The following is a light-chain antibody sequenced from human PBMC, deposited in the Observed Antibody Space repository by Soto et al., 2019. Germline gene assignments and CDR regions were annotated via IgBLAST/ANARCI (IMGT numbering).Light chain of an antibody. V-gene: IGLV8-61*01. CDR2: NTD. CDR1: SGSVSGNHY. J-gene: IGLJ3*02. CDR3: VLYMGSGIWV. Sequence: QAVVTQEPSFSVSPGQTVTLTCGLTSGSVSGNHYPSWYQQTPGQAPRTLISNTDTHSSGVPYRFSGSILGNKAALAITGAQADDESDYYCVLYMGSGIWVFGGGTQLTVL.